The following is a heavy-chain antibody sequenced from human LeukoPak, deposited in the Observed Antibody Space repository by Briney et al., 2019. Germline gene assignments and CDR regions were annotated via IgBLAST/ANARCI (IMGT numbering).Heavy chain of an antibody. J-gene: IGHJ4*02. Sequence: GGSLRLSCSASGFTFSSYAMHWVRQAPGKGLEYVSAISSNGGSTNYADSVKGRFSISRDNAKNTLYLQMSSLRAEDTAVYYCARDRGPRTGFMVREAYDYWGQGTLVTVSS. V-gene: IGHV3-64*04. CDR2: ISSNGGST. D-gene: IGHD3-10*01. CDR3: ARDRGPRTGFMVREAYDY. CDR1: GFTFSSYA.